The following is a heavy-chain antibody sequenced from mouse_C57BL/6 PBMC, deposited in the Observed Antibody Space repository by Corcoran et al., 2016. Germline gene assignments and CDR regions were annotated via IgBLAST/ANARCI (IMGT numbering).Heavy chain of an antibody. CDR3: ARYYSTY. CDR1: GYTFTTYG. Sequence: QIQLVQSGPELKKPGETVKISCKASGYTFTTYGMSWVKQAPGKGLKWMGWINTYSGVPTYADDFKGRFAFSLETSASTAYLQINNLKNEDTATYFCARYYSTYWGQGTLVTVSA. CDR2: INTYSGVP. J-gene: IGHJ3*01. D-gene: IGHD2-5*01. V-gene: IGHV9-3*01.